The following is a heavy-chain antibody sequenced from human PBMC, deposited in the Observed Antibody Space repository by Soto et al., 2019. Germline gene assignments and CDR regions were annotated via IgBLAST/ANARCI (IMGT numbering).Heavy chain of an antibody. CDR2: MWYDGTNT. V-gene: IGHV3-33*01. J-gene: IGHJ3*02. Sequence: GGSLRLSCAASGFTFRIYSMHWVRQSPGKGLEWVAVMWYDGTNTYYGESVKGRFTISRDNSENTLYLQMNSLRVEDTAVYYCARDATFGTKGGSFDIWGHGTLVTVSS. CDR1: GFTFRIYS. D-gene: IGHD3-16*01. CDR3: ARDATFGTKGGSFDI.